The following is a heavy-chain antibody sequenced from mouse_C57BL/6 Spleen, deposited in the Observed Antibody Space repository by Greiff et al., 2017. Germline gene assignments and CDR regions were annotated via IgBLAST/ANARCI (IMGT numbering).Heavy chain of an antibody. D-gene: IGHD2-4*01. V-gene: IGHV1-74*01. CDR2: IHPSDSDT. J-gene: IGHJ2*01. Sequence: QVQLKQPGAELVKPGASVKVSCKASGYTFTSYWMHWVKQRPGQGLEWIGRIHPSDSDTNYNQKFKGKATLTVDKSSSTAYMRLSSLTSEDSAVYYCAIRVYYDDAYFDYWGQGTTLSDSS. CDR3: AIRVYYDDAYFDY. CDR1: GYTFTSYW.